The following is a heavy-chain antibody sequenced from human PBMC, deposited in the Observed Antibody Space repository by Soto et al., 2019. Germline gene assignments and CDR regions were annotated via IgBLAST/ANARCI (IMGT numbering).Heavy chain of an antibody. J-gene: IGHJ5*02. CDR3: ARMGNILTGYYWFDP. Sequence: ASVKVSCKASGYTFTSYDINWVRQATGQGLEWMGWMNPNSGNTGYAQKFQGRVTMTRNTSISTAYMELSSMRSDDTAVYYCARMGNILTGYYWFDPWGQGTLVTVSS. CDR2: MNPNSGNT. CDR1: GYTFTSYD. V-gene: IGHV1-8*01. D-gene: IGHD3-9*01.